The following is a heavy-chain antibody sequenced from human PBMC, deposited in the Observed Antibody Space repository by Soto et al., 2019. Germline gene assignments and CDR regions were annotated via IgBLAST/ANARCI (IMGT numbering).Heavy chain of an antibody. D-gene: IGHD3-22*01. CDR2: IIPIFGTA. J-gene: IGHJ4*02. Sequence: QVQLVQSGAEVKKPGSSVKVCCKASGGTFSSYAISWVRQAPGQRLEWMGGIIPIFGTANYAQKFQGRVTITADESTSTAYMELSSLRSEDTAVYYCARQYYDSSGYTYYFDYWGQGTLVTVSS. CDR3: ARQYYDSSGYTYYFDY. V-gene: IGHV1-69*01. CDR1: GGTFSSYA.